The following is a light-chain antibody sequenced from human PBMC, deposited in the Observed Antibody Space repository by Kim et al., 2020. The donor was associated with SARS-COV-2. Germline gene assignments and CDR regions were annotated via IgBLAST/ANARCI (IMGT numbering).Light chain of an antibody. CDR2: DVS. J-gene: IGLJ2*01. V-gene: IGLV2-14*03. CDR3: CSYTSSTTLV. CDR1: TNDIYNYNY. Sequence: GQLITSSCTATTNDIYNYNYFSCYQQHPGTAPKLMFYDVSNRPSGVSHRFSGSKSGNTASLTISGLQAEDDADYYCCSYTSSTTLVFGGGTKVTVL.